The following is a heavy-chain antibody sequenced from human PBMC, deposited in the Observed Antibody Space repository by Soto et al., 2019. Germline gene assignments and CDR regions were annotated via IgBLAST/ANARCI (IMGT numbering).Heavy chain of an antibody. CDR3: AGHYFDSSGYLNWFDP. D-gene: IGHD3-22*01. V-gene: IGHV4-39*01. CDR2: IYYSGST. CDR1: GGSVSSNTYY. J-gene: IGHJ5*02. Sequence: SETLSFTCSVSGGSVSSNTYYWAWIRQPPGKGLEWIANIYYSGSTYYNPSLKSRVTISVDTSKYQFSLKMNSVTAADTAVYYCAGHYFDSSGYLNWFDPWGQGTLVTVSS.